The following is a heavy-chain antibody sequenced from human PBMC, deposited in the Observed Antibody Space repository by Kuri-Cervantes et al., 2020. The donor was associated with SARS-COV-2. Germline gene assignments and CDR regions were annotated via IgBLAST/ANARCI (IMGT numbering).Heavy chain of an antibody. CDR3: ARHRDYGEIDY. CDR1: GGSFSGYY. Sequence: GSLRLSCAVYGGSFSGYYWSWIRQPPGKGLEWIGEINHSGSTNYNPSLKSRVTISVDTSKNQFSLKLSSVTAADTAVYYCARHRDYGEIDYWGQGTLVTVSS. CDR2: INHSGST. J-gene: IGHJ4*02. D-gene: IGHD4/OR15-4a*01. V-gene: IGHV4-34*01.